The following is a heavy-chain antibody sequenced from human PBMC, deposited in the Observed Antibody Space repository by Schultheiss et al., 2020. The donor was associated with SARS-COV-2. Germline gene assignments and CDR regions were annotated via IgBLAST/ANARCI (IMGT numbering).Heavy chain of an antibody. D-gene: IGHD3-10*02. CDR1: GGSISSGDYY. CDR2: IYYSGST. J-gene: IGHJ2*01. V-gene: IGHV4-30-4*02. Sequence: SETLSLTCTVSGGSISSGDYYWSWIRQPPGKGLEWIGYIYYSGSTYYNPSLKSRVTISVDTSKNQFSLKLSSVTAADTAVYYCARGVITMSHWYFDLWGRGTLVTVSS. CDR3: ARGVITMSHWYFDL.